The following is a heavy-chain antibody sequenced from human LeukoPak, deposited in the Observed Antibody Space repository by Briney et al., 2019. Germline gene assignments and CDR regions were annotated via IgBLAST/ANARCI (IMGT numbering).Heavy chain of an antibody. CDR3: AKDSSGWLAYFDY. J-gene: IGHJ4*02. D-gene: IGHD6-19*01. V-gene: IGHV3-9*03. Sequence: PEGSLRLSCAASGFTFDDYAMHWVRHAPGKGLEWVSGISWNSGSIGYADSVKGRFTISRDNAKNSLYLQMNSLRAEDMALYYCAKDSSGWLAYFDYWGQGTLVTVSS. CDR1: GFTFDDYA. CDR2: ISWNSGSI.